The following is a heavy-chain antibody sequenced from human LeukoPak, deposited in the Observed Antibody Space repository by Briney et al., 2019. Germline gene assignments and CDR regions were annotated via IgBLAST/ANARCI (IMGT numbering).Heavy chain of an antibody. J-gene: IGHJ3*02. CDR3: AREPDSITDAFDI. D-gene: IGHD3-22*01. Sequence: PGGSLRLSCAASGFTFSSYAMHWVRRAPGKGLEWVAVISYDGSNKYYADSVKGRFTISRDNSKNTLDLQMNSLRAEDTAVYYCAREPDSITDAFDIWGQGTMVTVSS. V-gene: IGHV3-30*04. CDR1: GFTFSSYA. CDR2: ISYDGSNK.